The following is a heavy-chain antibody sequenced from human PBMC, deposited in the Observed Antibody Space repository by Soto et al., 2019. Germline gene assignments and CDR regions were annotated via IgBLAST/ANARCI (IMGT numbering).Heavy chain of an antibody. CDR3: GRHPYGDYDIMDV. J-gene: IGHJ6*02. D-gene: IGHD2-8*01. CDR2: IYPGGSDT. CDR1: GYSFSNYW. V-gene: IGHV5-51*01. Sequence: PGESLKLSCKTSGYSFSNYWVGWVRQMPGKGLEWIGIIYPGGSDTRYSPSFQGQVTISAVKSISTAYLQWSSLKASDTAMYYCGRHPYGDYDIMDVWGQGTTVTVSS.